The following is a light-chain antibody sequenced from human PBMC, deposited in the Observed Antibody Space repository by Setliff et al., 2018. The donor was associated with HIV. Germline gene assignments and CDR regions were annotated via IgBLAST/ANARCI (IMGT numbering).Light chain of an antibody. CDR3: QVWDSSSDQYV. J-gene: IGLJ1*01. CDR1: NIESRS. V-gene: IGLV3-21*04. Sequence: SYELTQPPSVSVAPGKTARITCGRNNIESRSVRWYQQKPGQAPVLVIYYDSDRPSGIPERFSGSNSGNTATLTISGVEPGDEADYYCQVWDSSSDQYVFGTGTKGTVL. CDR2: YDS.